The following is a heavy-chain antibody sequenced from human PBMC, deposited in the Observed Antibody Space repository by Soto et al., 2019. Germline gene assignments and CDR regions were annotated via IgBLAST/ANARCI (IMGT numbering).Heavy chain of an antibody. V-gene: IGHV3-7*01. CDR3: ARVGCSSTSCYAIFDY. D-gene: IGHD2-2*01. Sequence: EVQLVESGGSLVQPGGSLRLSCAASGFTFSSNWMSWVRQAPGKGLEWVANIKQDGSEKYYVDSVKGRFTISRDNAKNSLYLQMNSLRAEDTAVYYCARVGCSSTSCYAIFDYWGQGTLVTVSS. CDR2: IKQDGSEK. CDR1: GFTFSSNW. J-gene: IGHJ4*02.